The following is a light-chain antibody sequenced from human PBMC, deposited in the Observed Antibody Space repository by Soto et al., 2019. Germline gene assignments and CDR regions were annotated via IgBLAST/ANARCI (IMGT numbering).Light chain of an antibody. J-gene: IGLJ2*01. CDR1: NIGSKS. CDR2: YDS. Sequence: SYELTQPPSVSVAPGKTARITCGGNNIGSKSVHWYQQKPGQAPVLVIYYDSDRPSGIPERFSGSNSGNTATLTISRVEAGDEADYYCQVWDSSSDDPVFGGGTKLTVL. CDR3: QVWDSSSDDPV. V-gene: IGLV3-21*04.